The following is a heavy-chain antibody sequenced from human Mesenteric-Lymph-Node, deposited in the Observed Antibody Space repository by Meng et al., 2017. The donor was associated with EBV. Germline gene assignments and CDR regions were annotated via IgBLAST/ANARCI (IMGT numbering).Heavy chain of an antibody. J-gene: IGHJ4*02. CDR1: GFTFNIYD. Sequence: VHLLESGGGLVQPGGSLRLFCAASGFTFNIYDMNWVRQAPGRGLEWVSGISGSGGTRYYADSVKGRFSISRDNSGNTVYLQMNSLRVEDTAVYYCSNLPYSYWGQGTLVTVSS. V-gene: IGHV3-23*01. D-gene: IGHD4-11*01. CDR2: ISGSGGTR. CDR3: SNLPYSY.